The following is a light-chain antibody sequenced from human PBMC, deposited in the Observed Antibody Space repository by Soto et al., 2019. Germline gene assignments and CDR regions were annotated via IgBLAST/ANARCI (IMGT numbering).Light chain of an antibody. J-gene: IGKJ1*01. CDR2: SAS. CDR3: QQYGSPGT. Sequence: IVLTQSPAPLSLSPGERATLSCRSSQSVSSYVAWYQQKPGQAPRILIYSASRRATGIPDRFSGSGSGTDFTLTISRLEPEDFAVYYCQQYGSPGTFGQGTKVDIK. V-gene: IGKV3-20*01. CDR1: QSVSSY.